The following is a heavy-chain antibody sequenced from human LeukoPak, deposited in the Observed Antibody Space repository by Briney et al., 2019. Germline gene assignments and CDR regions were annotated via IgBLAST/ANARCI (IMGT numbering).Heavy chain of an antibody. CDR3: ATYTHWVAGDV. J-gene: IGHJ6*02. CDR1: GFSFSDSW. CDR2: IKKDGSVK. D-gene: IGHD7-27*01. V-gene: IGHV3-7*01. Sequence: GPSLRLSYVASGFSFSDSWMRWARQARGKGLEWVADIKKDGSVKEYVDSVKGRFTISRDNAKNSLYLQIDSLRAEDTAVYYCATYTHWVAGDVWGQGTTVSVSS.